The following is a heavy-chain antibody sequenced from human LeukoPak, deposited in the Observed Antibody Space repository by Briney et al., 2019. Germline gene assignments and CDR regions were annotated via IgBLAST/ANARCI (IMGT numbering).Heavy chain of an antibody. Sequence: ASVKVCCKASGYTFTGYYMHWVRQAPGQGLEWMGWINPNSGGTNYAQKFQGRVTMTRDTSISTAYMELSRLRSDDTAVYYCARVRQVKGYCSSTSCYGDYYYYYGMDVWGQGTTVTVSS. V-gene: IGHV1-2*02. CDR1: GYTFTGYY. J-gene: IGHJ6*02. CDR2: INPNSGGT. CDR3: ARVRQVKGYCSSTSCYGDYYYYYGMDV. D-gene: IGHD2-2*01.